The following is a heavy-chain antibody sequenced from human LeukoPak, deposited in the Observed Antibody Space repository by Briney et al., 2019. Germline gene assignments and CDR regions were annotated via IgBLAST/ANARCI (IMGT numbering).Heavy chain of an antibody. D-gene: IGHD4-23*01. CDR2: INPSGGST. Sequence: GASVMVSCKASGYTFTSYYMHWVRQAPGQGLEWMGIINPSGGSTSYAQKFQGRVTMTRDMSTSTAYMELSSLRSEDTAVYYCASTPLLQTTVVTGYPHFDYWGQGTLVTVSS. CDR3: ASTPLLQTTVVTGYPHFDY. V-gene: IGHV1-46*01. J-gene: IGHJ4*02. CDR1: GYTFTSYY.